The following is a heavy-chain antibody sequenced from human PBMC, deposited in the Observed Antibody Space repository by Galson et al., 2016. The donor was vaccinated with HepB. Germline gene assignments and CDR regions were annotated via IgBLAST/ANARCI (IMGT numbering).Heavy chain of an antibody. J-gene: IGHJ6*02. CDR3: ARGRDYYDSSGYYEGYYYYGMDV. CDR1: GGSFSGYY. D-gene: IGHD3-22*01. CDR2: INQSGSS. V-gene: IGHV4-34*01. Sequence: LSLTCGVYGGSFSGYYWSWIRQSPGKGLEWIGEINQSGSSKYNPSYNPSLKSRVTVSVDTFKKQFSLRLTSVTAADTAVYYCARGRDYYDSSGYYEGYYYYGMDVWSQGTTVTVSS.